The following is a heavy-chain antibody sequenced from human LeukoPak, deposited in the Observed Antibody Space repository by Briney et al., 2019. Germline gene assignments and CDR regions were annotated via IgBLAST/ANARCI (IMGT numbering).Heavy chain of an antibody. J-gene: IGHJ4*02. Sequence: SETLSLTCTVSGGSISSYYWSWIRQPPGKGLEWIGYIYYRGNTNYNPSLKSRVTISVDTSKNQFTLNLSSVTAADTAVYYCARLAFSYGVDYWGQGTLVTVSS. CDR3: ARLAFSYGVDY. D-gene: IGHD5-18*01. CDR1: GGSISSYY. CDR2: IYYRGNT. V-gene: IGHV4-59*08.